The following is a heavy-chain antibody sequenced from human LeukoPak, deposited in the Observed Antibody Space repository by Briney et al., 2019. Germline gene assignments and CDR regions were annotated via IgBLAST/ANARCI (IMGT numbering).Heavy chain of an antibody. CDR1: GFTFSSYS. CDR2: ISSSSSYI. V-gene: IGHV3-21*01. Sequence: GGSLRLSCAASGFTFSSYSMTWVRQAPGKGLGWVSSISSSSSYIYYADSVKGRFTISRDNAKNSLYLQMNGLRAEDTAVYYCARAVAVAGTSSWFDPWGQGTLVTVSS. CDR3: ARAVAVAGTSSWFDP. D-gene: IGHD6-19*01. J-gene: IGHJ5*02.